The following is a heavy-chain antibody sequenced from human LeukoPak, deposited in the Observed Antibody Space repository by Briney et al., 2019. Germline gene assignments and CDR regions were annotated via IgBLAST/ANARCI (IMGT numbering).Heavy chain of an antibody. CDR3: ARSGNYYDSSGYPHFDY. Sequence: ASVKVSCKASGYTFTSYYMHWVRQAPGQGLEWMGIINPSGGSTSYAQKFQGRVTMTRDTSTSTVYMELSSLRSEDTAVYYCARSGNYYDSSGYPHFDYWGQGTLVTVSS. J-gene: IGHJ4*02. D-gene: IGHD3-22*01. CDR1: GYTFTSYY. V-gene: IGHV1-46*01. CDR2: INPSGGST.